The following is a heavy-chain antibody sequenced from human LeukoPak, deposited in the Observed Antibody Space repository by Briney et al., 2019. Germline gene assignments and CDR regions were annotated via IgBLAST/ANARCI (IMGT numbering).Heavy chain of an antibody. V-gene: IGHV3-23*01. CDR2: ISGNGAST. Sequence: GGSLRLSCAASGLTFNTFAMNLVRQAAGTGLKWFTSISGNGASTHYADSVKGRFTISRDNSRSSVYLQMNSLGAEDTAIYYCTKDLLGYSRPIDYWGQGTLFTVSS. D-gene: IGHD2-15*01. J-gene: IGHJ4*02. CDR1: GLTFNTFA. CDR3: TKDLLGYSRPIDY.